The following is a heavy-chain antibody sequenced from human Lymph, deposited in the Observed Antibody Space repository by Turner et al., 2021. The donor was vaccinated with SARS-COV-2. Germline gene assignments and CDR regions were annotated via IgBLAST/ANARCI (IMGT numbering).Heavy chain of an antibody. CDR1: RATFSSSS. V-gene: IGHV1-69*01. CDR2: IIPIFGTA. Sequence: QVQLVQSGAEVKKPGSSVKVSCKASRATFSSSSISWVRQAPGQGLEWMRGIIPIFGTANYAQWFQCRVTITADESTSTAYMELRSLRSEDTAVYYCARGAAYCSGGSCYRKGFDYWGQGTPVTVSS. CDR3: ARGAAYCSGGSCYRKGFDY. J-gene: IGHJ4*02. D-gene: IGHD2-15*01.